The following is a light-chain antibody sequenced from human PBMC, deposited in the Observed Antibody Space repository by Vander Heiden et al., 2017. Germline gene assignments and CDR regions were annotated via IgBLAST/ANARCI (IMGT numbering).Light chain of an antibody. Sequence: SYVLTQPPSVSVAPGQPARITSGGNNIGSKSVHWYQQRPGQAPVLVVYDDSDRPSGIPERFSGSNSGNTATLTISRVEAGDEADYYCQVWDSSSDHPGVFGGGTKLTVL. J-gene: IGLJ2*01. CDR3: QVWDSSSDHPGV. CDR1: NIGSKS. CDR2: DDS. V-gene: IGLV3-21*02.